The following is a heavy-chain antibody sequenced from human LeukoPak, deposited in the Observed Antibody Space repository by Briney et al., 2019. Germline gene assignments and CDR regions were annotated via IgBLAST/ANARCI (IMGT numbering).Heavy chain of an antibody. Sequence: GESLKISCTGSGDSFTTYWIGWVRQMPGKGVEWVGMIFPGDSETRYSPSFEGQVTISVDKTINTDYLQWNSLKASDTAMYYCARQKQTLPPDYWGQGALVTVSS. V-gene: IGHV5-51*01. CDR1: GDSFTTYW. CDR2: IFPGDSET. J-gene: IGHJ4*02. CDR3: ARQKQTLPPDY. D-gene: IGHD6-13*01.